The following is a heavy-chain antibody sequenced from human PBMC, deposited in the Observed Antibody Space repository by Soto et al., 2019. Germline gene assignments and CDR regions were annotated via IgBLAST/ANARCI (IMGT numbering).Heavy chain of an antibody. J-gene: IGHJ4*02. CDR1: GFTFSSYA. CDR2: ISGSGGST. CDR3: AKTPPPEYSSGWDFDY. V-gene: IGHV3-23*01. Sequence: EVQLLESGGGLVQPGGSLRLSCAASGFTFSSYAMSWVRQAPGKGLEWVSAISGSGGSTYYADSVKGRFTISRDNSKNTLYLQMNSLRAEDTAVYYCAKTPPPEYSSGWDFDYWGQGTLVTVSS. D-gene: IGHD6-19*01.